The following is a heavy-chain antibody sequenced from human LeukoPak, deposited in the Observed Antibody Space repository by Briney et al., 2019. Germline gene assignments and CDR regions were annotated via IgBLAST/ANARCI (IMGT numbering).Heavy chain of an antibody. V-gene: IGHV1-69*13. CDR3: ASEEESYYDSSGYYN. Sequence: SVKVSCKASGGTFSSYAISWVRQAPGQGLEWMGGIIPIFGTANYAQKFQGRVTITADESTSTAYMELSSLRSEDTAVYYCASEEESYYDSSGYYNWGQGTLVTVSS. CDR1: GGTFSSYA. D-gene: IGHD3-22*01. CDR2: IIPIFGTA. J-gene: IGHJ4*02.